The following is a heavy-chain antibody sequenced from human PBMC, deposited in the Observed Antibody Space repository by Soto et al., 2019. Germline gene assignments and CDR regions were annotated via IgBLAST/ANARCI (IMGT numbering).Heavy chain of an antibody. CDR3: ASDNVELDAFDI. CDR1: GFTFSSYS. J-gene: IGHJ3*02. D-gene: IGHD1-7*01. CDR2: ISSSSSYI. V-gene: IGHV3-21*01. Sequence: EVQLVESGGGLVKPGGSLRLSCAASGFTFSSYSMNWVRQAPGKGLEWVSSISSSSSYIYYADSVKGRFTISRDNAKNSLYLQMTSLRAEDTAVYYCASDNVELDAFDIWGQGTMVTVSS.